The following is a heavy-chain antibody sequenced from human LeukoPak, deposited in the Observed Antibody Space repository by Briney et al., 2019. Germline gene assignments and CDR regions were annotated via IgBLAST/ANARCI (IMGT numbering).Heavy chain of an antibody. J-gene: IGHJ4*02. CDR2: ISYDGKNK. Sequence: GGSLRLSCEASGFTFSLTGMHWVRQAPGKGLEWVAVISYDGKNKFYGDSVQGRLIISRDNSKNTVHLQMNSLRTEDTAVYCCAKDRDHYDSSGHLDYWGQGTLVTVSS. CDR1: GFTFSLTG. V-gene: IGHV3-30*18. D-gene: IGHD3-22*01. CDR3: AKDRDHYDSSGHLDY.